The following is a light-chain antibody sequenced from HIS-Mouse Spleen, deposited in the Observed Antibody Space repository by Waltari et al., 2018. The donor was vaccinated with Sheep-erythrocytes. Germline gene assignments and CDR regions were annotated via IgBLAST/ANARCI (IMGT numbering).Light chain of an antibody. V-gene: IGLV2-11*01. CDR2: DVS. Sequence: QSALTQPRSVSGSPGPAVTISCTGTTCALVGYHYVCWYQQHPGKAPKLMIYDVSKRPAGVPDRFSGSKSGNTASMTISGLQAEDEADYYCCSYAGSYNHVFATGTKVTVL. CDR3: CSYAGSYNHV. CDR1: TCALVGYHY. J-gene: IGLJ1*01.